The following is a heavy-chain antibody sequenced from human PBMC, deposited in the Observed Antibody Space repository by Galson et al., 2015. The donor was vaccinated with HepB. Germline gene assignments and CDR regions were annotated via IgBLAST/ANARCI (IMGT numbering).Heavy chain of an antibody. V-gene: IGHV3-23*01. CDR3: AKDEALSRRRWLRCLLDY. Sequence: SLRLSCAASGFTFSSYAMSWVRQAPGKGLEWVPAISGSGGSTYYADSVKGRFTISRDNSKNTLYLQMNSLRAEDTAVYYCAKDEALSRRRWLRCLLDYWGQGTLVTVSS. CDR2: ISGSGGST. D-gene: IGHD5-24*01. J-gene: IGHJ4*02. CDR1: GFTFSSYA.